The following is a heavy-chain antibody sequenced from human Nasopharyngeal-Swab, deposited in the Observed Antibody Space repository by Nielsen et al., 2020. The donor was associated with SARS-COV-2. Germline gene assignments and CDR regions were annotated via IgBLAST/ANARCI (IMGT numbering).Heavy chain of an antibody. Sequence: GESLKISCAASGFTFNSYAMSWVRQAPGKGLGWVSAISGSGGSTYYADSVKGRFTISRDDSKNTLYLQMNSLRAEDTAVYYCAKDRGSGWYRLASWGLGTLVTVSS. CDR3: AKDRGSGWYRLAS. CDR2: ISGSGGST. CDR1: GFTFNSYA. D-gene: IGHD6-19*01. V-gene: IGHV3-23*01. J-gene: IGHJ5*02.